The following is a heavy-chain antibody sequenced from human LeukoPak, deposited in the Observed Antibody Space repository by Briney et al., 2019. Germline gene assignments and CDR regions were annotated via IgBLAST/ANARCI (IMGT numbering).Heavy chain of an antibody. Sequence: GSLRLSCAASGFSFSSYAMSWVRQAPGKGLEWVSTINKSGGSTYYADSVKGRFTISRDNSKNTLYLQMNSLRAEDTAVYYCAKSIEYPHFDYWGQGTLVTVSS. J-gene: IGHJ4*02. V-gene: IGHV3-23*01. CDR2: INKSGGST. CDR1: GFSFSSYA. D-gene: IGHD2/OR15-2a*01. CDR3: AKSIEYPHFDY.